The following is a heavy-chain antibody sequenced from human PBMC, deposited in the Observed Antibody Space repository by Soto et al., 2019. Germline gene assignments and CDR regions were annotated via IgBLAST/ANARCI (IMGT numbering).Heavy chain of an antibody. CDR1: GYTFTRYG. D-gene: IGHD6-13*01. J-gene: IGHJ4*02. V-gene: IGHV1-18*01. CDR3: ARTDSRPQDFDY. Sequence: QVQLVQSGAEVKKPGASVKVSCKASGYTFTRYGITWVRQAPGQGLEWMGWISACNGNTNYAQKLQGRVTMTTYTSTSTAYMELRSLRSDDTAVYYCARTDSRPQDFDYWGQGTLVTVSS. CDR2: ISACNGNT.